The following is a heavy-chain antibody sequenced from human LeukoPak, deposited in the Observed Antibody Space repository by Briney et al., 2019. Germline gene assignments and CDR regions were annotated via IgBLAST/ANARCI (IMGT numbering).Heavy chain of an antibody. J-gene: IGHJ4*02. Sequence: GASVTVSCKASGGTFSSYAISWVRQAPGQGLEWMGGIIPIFGTANYAQKFQGRVTITADESTSTAYMELSSLRSEDTAVYYCARERYGSGSYHYWGQGTLVTVSS. CDR3: ARERYGSGSYHY. V-gene: IGHV1-69*13. CDR2: IIPIFGTA. D-gene: IGHD3-10*01. CDR1: GGTFSSYA.